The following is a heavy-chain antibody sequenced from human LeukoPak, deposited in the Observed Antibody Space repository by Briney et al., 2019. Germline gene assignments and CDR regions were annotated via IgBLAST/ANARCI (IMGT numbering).Heavy chain of an antibody. CDR1: GFTFSSYA. V-gene: IGHV3-23*01. Sequence: GGSLRLSCAASGFTFSSYAMSWVRQAPGKGLEWVSVISGGGYSTYYAASVKGRFTISRDNSKNTLYLQMNSLRAEVTAVYYCAKGPSDIVVSYYGMDVWGQGTTVTVSS. D-gene: IGHD5-12*01. CDR2: ISGGGYST. CDR3: AKGPSDIVVSYYGMDV. J-gene: IGHJ6*02.